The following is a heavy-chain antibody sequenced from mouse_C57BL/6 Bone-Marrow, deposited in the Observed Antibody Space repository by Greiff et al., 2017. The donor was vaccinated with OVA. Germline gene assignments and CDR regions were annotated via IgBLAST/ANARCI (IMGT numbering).Heavy chain of an antibody. D-gene: IGHD1-1*01. V-gene: IGHV5-17*01. J-gene: IGHJ3*01. Sequence: EVMLVESGGGLVKPGGSLKLSCAASGFTFSDYGMHWVRQAPEKGLEWVAYISSGSSTIYYADTVKGRFTISRDNAKNTLFLQMTSLRSEDTAMYYCARAGHYYGSSPFAYWGQGTLVTVSA. CDR3: ARAGHYYGSSPFAY. CDR2: ISSGSSTI. CDR1: GFTFSDYG.